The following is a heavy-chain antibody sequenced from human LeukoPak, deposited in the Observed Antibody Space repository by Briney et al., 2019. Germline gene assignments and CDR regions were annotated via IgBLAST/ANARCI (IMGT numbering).Heavy chain of an antibody. CDR1: SYTLTNYG. CDR2: ISAYNGNT. Sequence: ASVKVSCKASSYTLTNYGISWVRQAPGQGLEWMGWISAYNGNTNYAQNLQGRVTMTTDTSTNTAYMELRSPRSDDTAVYYCARDQDPGAFDIWGQGTMVAVSS. J-gene: IGHJ3*02. CDR3: ARDQDPGAFDI. V-gene: IGHV1-18*01.